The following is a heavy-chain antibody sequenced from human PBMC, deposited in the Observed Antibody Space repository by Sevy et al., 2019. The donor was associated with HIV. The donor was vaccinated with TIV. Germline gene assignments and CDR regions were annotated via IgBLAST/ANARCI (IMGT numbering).Heavy chain of an antibody. J-gene: IGHJ4*02. D-gene: IGHD1-7*01. V-gene: IGHV3-49*03. CDR1: GFTFGNYA. Sequence: GSLRLSCTSSGFTFGNYAISWFRQAPGKGLQWVGFIRSEPYGGTADYAASVKGRFTISRDNSKSIAYLQMNSLKTEDTAVYYCTREVRNYGLDYWGQGTLVTVSS. CDR3: TREVRNYGLDY. CDR2: IRSEPYGGTA.